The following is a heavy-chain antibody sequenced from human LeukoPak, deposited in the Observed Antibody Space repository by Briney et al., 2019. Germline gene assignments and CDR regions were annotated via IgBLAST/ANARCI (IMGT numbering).Heavy chain of an antibody. CDR1: GGSISSTNYY. Sequence: PSETLSLTCTVSGGSISSTNYYWGWIRQPPGKGLEWIGSIYYSGTTFYNSSLKSRVTISVDTSKNQFSLKLSSVTAADTAVYYCARAEVRWYCGGDCYPGRYYFDYWGQGTLVTVSS. D-gene: IGHD2-21*01. V-gene: IGHV4-39*01. CDR3: ARAEVRWYCGGDCYPGRYYFDY. J-gene: IGHJ4*02. CDR2: IYYSGTT.